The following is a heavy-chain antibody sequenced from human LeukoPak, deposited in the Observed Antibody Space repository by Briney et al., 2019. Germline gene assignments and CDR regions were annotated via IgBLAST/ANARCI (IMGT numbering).Heavy chain of an antibody. J-gene: IGHJ5*02. CDR3: ARDLTPRFGRSDYGGARQNWFDP. Sequence: PGGSLRLSCAASGFTFSSYSMNWVRQAPGKGLEWVSYISSSSSTIYYADSVKGRFTISRDNAKNSLYLQMNSLRAEDTAVYYCARDLTPRFGRSDYGGARQNWFDPWGQGTLVTVSS. V-gene: IGHV3-48*04. CDR2: ISSSSSTI. CDR1: GFTFSSYS. D-gene: IGHD4-17*01.